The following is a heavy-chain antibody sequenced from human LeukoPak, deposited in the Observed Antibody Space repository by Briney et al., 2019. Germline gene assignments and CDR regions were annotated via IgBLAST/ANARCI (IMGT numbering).Heavy chain of an antibody. Sequence: GGSLRLSCAASGFTFSSYAMHWVRQAPGKGLEWVAVISSDGSNKYYADSVKGRLTISRDNSKNRLYLQMHSLRTEDTAVYYCARGVLVYVGDAFDIWGQGTMVTVSS. CDR1: GFTFSSYA. V-gene: IGHV3-30*04. D-gene: IGHD2-8*01. CDR2: ISSDGSNK. CDR3: ARGVLVYVGDAFDI. J-gene: IGHJ3*02.